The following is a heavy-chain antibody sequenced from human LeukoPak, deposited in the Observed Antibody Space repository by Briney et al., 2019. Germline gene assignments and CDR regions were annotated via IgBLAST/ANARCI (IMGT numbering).Heavy chain of an antibody. V-gene: IGHV5-51*01. CDR1: GYSFTSYC. CDR2: SYPGDSDT. Sequence: GESLKISCKGSGYSFTSYCIAWVGQMPGKGLEWRGISYPGDSDTRYSPSFQGQVTISADKSISTAYLQWSSLKASDTAMYYCARGPYAYTSSATLGSYNWFDPWGQGSLVTVSS. J-gene: IGHJ5*02. CDR3: ARGPYAYTSSATLGSYNWFDP. D-gene: IGHD2-2*02.